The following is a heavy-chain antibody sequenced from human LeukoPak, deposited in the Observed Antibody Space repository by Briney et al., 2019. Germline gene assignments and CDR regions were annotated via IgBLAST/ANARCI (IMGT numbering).Heavy chain of an antibody. CDR2: INPSGGST. J-gene: IGHJ4*02. CDR1: GYTFTSYY. D-gene: IGHD2-15*01. CDR3: AREVAGEEFDY. Sequence: VSVKVSCKASGYTFTSYYMHWVRQAPGQGLEWMGIINPSGGSTSYAQKFQGRVTMTRDTSTSTVYMELSSLRSEDTAVYYCAREVAGEEFDYWGQGTLVTVSS. V-gene: IGHV1-46*01.